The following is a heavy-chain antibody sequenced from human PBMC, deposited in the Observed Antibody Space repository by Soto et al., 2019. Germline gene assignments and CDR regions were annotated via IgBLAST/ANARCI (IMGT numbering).Heavy chain of an antibody. CDR2: INHSGST. J-gene: IGHJ4*02. Sequence: QVQLQQWGAGLLKPSETLSLTCAVYGGSFSGYYWTWIRQPPRPGLEWIGEINHSGSTNYNPSLKSRVTISVDTSKNQFSLKLTSVTAADTAVYYCARDKITGLFDYWGQGTLVTVSS. CDR3: ARDKITGLFDY. D-gene: IGHD2-8*02. CDR1: GGSFSGYY. V-gene: IGHV4-34*01.